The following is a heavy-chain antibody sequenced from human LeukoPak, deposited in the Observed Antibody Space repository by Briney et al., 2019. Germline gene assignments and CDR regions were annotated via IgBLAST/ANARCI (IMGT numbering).Heavy chain of an antibody. D-gene: IGHD3-9*01. J-gene: IGHJ4*02. V-gene: IGHV4-59*01. CDR3: ARGSSDILTGYLSPPDY. Sequence: SETLSLTCTVSGGSISSYYWSWIRQPPGKGLEWIGYIYCSGSTNYNPSLKSRVTISVDTSKNQFSLKLSSVTAADTAVYYCARGSSDILTGYLSPPDYWGQGTLVTVSS. CDR1: GGSISSYY. CDR2: IYCSGST.